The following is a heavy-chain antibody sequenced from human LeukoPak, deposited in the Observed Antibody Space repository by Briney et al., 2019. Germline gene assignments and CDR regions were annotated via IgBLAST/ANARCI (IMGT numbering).Heavy chain of an antibody. D-gene: IGHD6-13*01. J-gene: IGHJ4*02. Sequence: GGSLRLSCAGSGFTLSRYSLNWVRQAPGKGPEWVSYISGSSSTLYYADSVKGRFTISRDNAKNSLYLQMNSLRAEDTAIYYCAKSGAAAGGYFDCWGQGTLVTVSS. V-gene: IGHV3-48*04. CDR1: GFTLSRYS. CDR2: ISGSSSTL. CDR3: AKSGAAAGGYFDC.